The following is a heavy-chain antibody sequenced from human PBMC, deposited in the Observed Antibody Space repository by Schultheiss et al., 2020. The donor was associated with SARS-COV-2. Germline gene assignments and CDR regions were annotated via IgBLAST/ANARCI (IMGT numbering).Heavy chain of an antibody. CDR3: ASGAGVYYDILTGYYSLGDYYGMEV. V-gene: IGHV3-21*01. J-gene: IGHJ6*02. Sequence: GGSLRLTCAASGFTFSSHSMNWVRQAPGKGMEWVSFISSTSSYIYYADAVKGRFTISRDNGKNSLYLQMNSLRAEDTAVYYCASGAGVYYDILTGYYSLGDYYGMEVWGQGTTVTVSS. CDR1: GFTFSSHS. D-gene: IGHD3-9*01. CDR2: ISSTSSYI.